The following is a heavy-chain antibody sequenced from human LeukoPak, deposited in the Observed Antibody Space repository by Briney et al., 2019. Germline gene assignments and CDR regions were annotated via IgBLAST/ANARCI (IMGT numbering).Heavy chain of an antibody. CDR1: GYTFTAYY. Sequence: ASVKVSCMASGYTFTAYYIHWVRQAPGQGLEWVGWINPDSGGTNSAQKFRGRVTMTRDTSISTAYMELSRLTSDETAVYYCARDDGYNYVWGQGTLVTVSS. CDR2: INPDSGGT. J-gene: IGHJ4*02. D-gene: IGHD5-24*01. V-gene: IGHV1-2*02. CDR3: ARDDGYNYV.